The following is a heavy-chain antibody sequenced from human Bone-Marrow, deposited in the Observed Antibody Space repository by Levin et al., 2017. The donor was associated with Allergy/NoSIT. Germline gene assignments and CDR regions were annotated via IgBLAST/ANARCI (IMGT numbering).Heavy chain of an antibody. J-gene: IGHJ4*02. CDR2: INSGGKT. Sequence: GESLKISCAVSGFTFSNYAMSWVRQAPGKGLEWVSGINSGGKTYYADSVKGRFTISRDNSKNTLYVQMYSLKVEDTAVYYCVKGMGGGKFVELDYWGQGTLVTVSS. CDR1: GFTFSNYA. D-gene: IGHD2-8*01. CDR3: VKGMGGGKFVELDY. V-gene: IGHV3-23*01.